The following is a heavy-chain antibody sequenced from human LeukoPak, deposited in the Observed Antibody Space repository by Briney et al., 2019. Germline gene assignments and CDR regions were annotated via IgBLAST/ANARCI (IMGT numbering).Heavy chain of an antibody. V-gene: IGHV4-59*01. J-gene: IGHJ4*02. CDR2: IHYSGST. CDR3: ARLAGGVTKFDY. Sequence: NPSETLSLTCTVSGGSISSYYWSWIRQPPGKGLEWIGYIHYSGSTNYNPSLKSRVTISVDASKNQFSLNLTSVTAADTAVYYCARLAGGVTKFDYWGQGTLVTVSS. D-gene: IGHD3-16*01. CDR1: GGSISSYY.